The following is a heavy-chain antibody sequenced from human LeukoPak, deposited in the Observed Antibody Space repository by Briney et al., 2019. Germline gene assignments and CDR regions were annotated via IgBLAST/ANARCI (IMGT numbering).Heavy chain of an antibody. CDR2: INPSGGST. CDR3: AREEMATSSFDY. Sequence: ASVKVSCKASGYIFTRYYMHWVRQAPGQGLEWMGIINPSGGSTSYAQKFQGRVTMTRDMSTSTVYMELSSLRSEDTAVYYCAREEMATSSFDYWGQGTLVTVSS. D-gene: IGHD5-24*01. J-gene: IGHJ4*02. V-gene: IGHV1-46*01. CDR1: GYIFTRYY.